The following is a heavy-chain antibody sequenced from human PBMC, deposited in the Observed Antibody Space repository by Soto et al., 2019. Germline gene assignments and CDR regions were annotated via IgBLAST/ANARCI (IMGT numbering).Heavy chain of an antibody. CDR2: IYYSGST. CDR1: SGSSSSSSFY. J-gene: IGHJ4*02. Sequence: SGTLFLNCSITSGSSSSSSFYWTLFRQPPGKGLEWIGSIYYSGSTYYNPSLKSRVTISVDTSKNQFSLKLSSVTAADTAVYYCARLGKAWLAFDYWGQGTLVTVS. D-gene: IGHD6-19*01. V-gene: IGHV4-39*01. CDR3: ARLGKAWLAFDY.